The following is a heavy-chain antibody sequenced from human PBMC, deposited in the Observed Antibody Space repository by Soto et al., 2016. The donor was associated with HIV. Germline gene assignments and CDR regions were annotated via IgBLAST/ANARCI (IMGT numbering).Heavy chain of an antibody. CDR1: GGSISSYY. V-gene: IGHV4-59*01. J-gene: IGHJ4*02. CDR2: IYYSGST. CDR3: ARVPGWVRGVTYYYFDY. D-gene: IGHD3-10*01. Sequence: QVQLQESGPGLVKPSETLSLTCTVSGGSISSYYWSWIRQPPGKGLEWIGYIYYSGSTNYNPSLKSRVTISVDTSKNQFSLKLSSVTAADTAVYYCARVPGWVRGVTYYYFDYWGQGTLVTVSS.